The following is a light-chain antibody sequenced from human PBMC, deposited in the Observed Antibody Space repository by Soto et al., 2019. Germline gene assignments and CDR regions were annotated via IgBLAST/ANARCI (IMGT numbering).Light chain of an antibody. CDR1: QSVSSSY. Sequence: EIVLTQSPGTLYFSPGEIATLSCRASQSVSSSYLAWYQQKPGQAPRLLIYGASSRATGIPDRFSGSGSGTDFTLTISRLEPEDFAVYYCQQYGSSPGTFGQGTKVEIK. J-gene: IGKJ1*01. V-gene: IGKV3-20*01. CDR2: GAS. CDR3: QQYGSSPGT.